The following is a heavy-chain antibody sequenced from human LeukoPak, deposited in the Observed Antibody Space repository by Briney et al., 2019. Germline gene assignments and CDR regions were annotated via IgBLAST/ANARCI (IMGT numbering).Heavy chain of an antibody. CDR1: GFTFSSYG. J-gene: IGHJ4*02. Sequence: GRSLRLSRAASGFTFSSYGMHWVRQAPGKGLEWVAVISYDGSNKYYADSVKGRFTISRDNSKNTLYLQMNSLRAEDTAVYYCAKGGNWGLGDYWGQGTLVTVSS. V-gene: IGHV3-30*18. D-gene: IGHD7-27*01. CDR3: AKGGNWGLGDY. CDR2: ISYDGSNK.